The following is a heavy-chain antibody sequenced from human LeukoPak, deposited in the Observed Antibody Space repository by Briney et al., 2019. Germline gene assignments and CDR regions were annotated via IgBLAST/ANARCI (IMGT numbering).Heavy chain of an antibody. V-gene: IGHV3-23*01. CDR2: ISGSSGST. CDR1: GFTFSSYA. J-gene: IGHJ4*02. D-gene: IGHD3-9*01. CDR3: AKDYDILTGSEY. Sequence: PGGSLRLSCAASGFTFSSYAMSWVRQAPGQGLEWVSAISGSSGSTYYADSVKGRFTISRGNSKNTLYLQMNSLRAEDTAVYYCAKDYDILTGSEYWGQGTLVTVSS.